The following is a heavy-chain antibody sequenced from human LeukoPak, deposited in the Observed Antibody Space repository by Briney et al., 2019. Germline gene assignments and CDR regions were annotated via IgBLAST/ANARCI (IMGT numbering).Heavy chain of an antibody. J-gene: IGHJ4*02. Sequence: GGSLRLSCAASGFTFSSYSMHWVGQAPGKGLEWVSYISSSSTYIYYADSVKGRFTVSRDNAKNSLFLQMNSLRAEDTAVYYCAGDLGYSGSLWGQGTLVTVSS. V-gene: IGHV3-21*01. CDR2: ISSSSTYI. CDR1: GFTFSSYS. D-gene: IGHD2-15*01. CDR3: AGDLGYSGSL.